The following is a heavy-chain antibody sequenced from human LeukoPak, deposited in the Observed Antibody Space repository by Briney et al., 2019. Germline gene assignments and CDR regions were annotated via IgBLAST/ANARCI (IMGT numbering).Heavy chain of an antibody. CDR2: IYYSGST. CDR3: ARGYQLPSAPDY. D-gene: IGHD2-2*01. CDR1: GGSISSSSYY. J-gene: IGHJ4*02. V-gene: IGHV4-39*07. Sequence: SETLSLTCTVSGGSISSSSYYWGWIRQPPGKGLEWIGSIYYSGSTYYNPSLKSRVTISVDTSKNQSSLKLSSVTAADTAVYYCARGYQLPSAPDYWGQGTLVTVSS.